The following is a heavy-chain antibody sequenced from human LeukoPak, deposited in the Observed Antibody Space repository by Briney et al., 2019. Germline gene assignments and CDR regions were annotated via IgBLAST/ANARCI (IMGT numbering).Heavy chain of an antibody. CDR1: GFTFSSYA. Sequence: QAGGSLRLSCVASGFTFSSYAMSWVRQAPGKGLEWVSAISGSGGSTYYADSVKGRFTTSRDNSKNTLYLQMNSLRAEDTAVYYCAKDSSSSMYYYYGMDVWGQGTTVTVSS. CDR3: AKDSSSSMYYYYGMDV. V-gene: IGHV3-23*01. CDR2: ISGSGGST. J-gene: IGHJ6*02. D-gene: IGHD6-6*01.